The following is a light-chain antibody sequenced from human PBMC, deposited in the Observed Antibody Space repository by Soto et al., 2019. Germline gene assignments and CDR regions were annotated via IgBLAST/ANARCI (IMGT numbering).Light chain of an antibody. CDR1: QSVSSSY. CDR3: QQYGRSPGLFT. V-gene: IGKV3-20*01. Sequence: EIVLTQSPVTLSLSPGERATLSCRASQSVSSSYLAWYQQKPGQAPRLLIYGAFNRATGIPDRFSGSGSGTDFTLTFSRLEPEDFAVYYCQQYGRSPGLFTFGPGTKVDIK. CDR2: GAF. J-gene: IGKJ3*01.